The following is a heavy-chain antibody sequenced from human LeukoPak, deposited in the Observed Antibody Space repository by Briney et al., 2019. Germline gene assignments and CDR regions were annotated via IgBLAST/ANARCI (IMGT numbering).Heavy chain of an antibody. J-gene: IGHJ4*02. V-gene: IGHV3-30*03. D-gene: IGHD4-17*01. Sequence: GGSLRLSCAASGFTFSIYGTHWVRQAPGKGLEWVAVIANDGKTTYYADSVKGRFTISRDNAKDSLYLQMSSLRAEDTAVYYCAGDNTENGDLDYLDSWGQGTLVTVSS. CDR3: AGDNTENGDLDYLDS. CDR2: IANDGKTT. CDR1: GFTFSIYG.